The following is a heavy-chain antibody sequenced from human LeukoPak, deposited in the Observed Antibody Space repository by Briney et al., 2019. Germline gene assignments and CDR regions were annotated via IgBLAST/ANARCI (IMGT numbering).Heavy chain of an antibody. J-gene: IGHJ3*01. CDR2: IYYSGST. CDR1: GGSISRSSYY. V-gene: IGHV4-39*07. Sequence: SETLSLTFTVSGGSISRSSYYWGWIRQPPGKGLEWIGSIYYSGSTYYNSSLESRVAISVDTSRTQFSLKLNSATAADTALYFCARNVLRYFDWGLDVLDFWGQGIMVTVSS. CDR3: ARNVLRYFDWGLDVLDF. D-gene: IGHD3-9*01.